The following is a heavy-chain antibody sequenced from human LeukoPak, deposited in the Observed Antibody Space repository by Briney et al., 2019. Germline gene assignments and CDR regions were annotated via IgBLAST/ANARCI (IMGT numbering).Heavy chain of an antibody. J-gene: IGHJ4*02. CDR1: RFTSCSYA. CDR2: VSGGGDTT. Sequence: ARGSLRLSCAASRFTSCSYAMSSVRHAPGKGLEWVSGVSGGGDTTDTADSVKGRFTISRDNSKNTIYLQMNTLITEDTALYYCARISYSGTWPVGYWGQGTLVTVTA. D-gene: IGHD6-6*01. V-gene: IGHV3-23*01. CDR3: ARISYSGTWPVGY.